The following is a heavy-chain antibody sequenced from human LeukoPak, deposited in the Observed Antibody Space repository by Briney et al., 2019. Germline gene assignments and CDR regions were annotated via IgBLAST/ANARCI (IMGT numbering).Heavy chain of an antibody. D-gene: IGHD4-17*01. V-gene: IGHV3-23*01. CDR2: ISGSGGST. CDR3: ARDGGYYGDSDSGVYFDY. Sequence: GGSLRLSCAASGFTFSSYGMSWVRQAPGKGLEWVSAISGSGGSTYYADSVKGRFTISRDNSKNTLYLQMNSLRAEDTAVYYCARDGGYYGDSDSGVYFDYWGQGTLVTVSS. J-gene: IGHJ4*02. CDR1: GFTFSSYG.